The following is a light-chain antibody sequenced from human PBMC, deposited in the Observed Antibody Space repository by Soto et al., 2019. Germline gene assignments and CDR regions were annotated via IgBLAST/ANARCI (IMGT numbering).Light chain of an antibody. CDR2: GAS. CDR1: QSVRSTF. V-gene: IGKV3-20*01. CDR3: QQYHDSPMNT. J-gene: IGKJ2*01. Sequence: VLPQSPDTLSLSPGDRATLSCRASQSVRSTFLAWYQQNPGQAPRLLIYGASNRAAGIPERFSGSASGTEFTLTISRREPDDSAVYYCQQYHDSPMNTFGQGTTLQIK.